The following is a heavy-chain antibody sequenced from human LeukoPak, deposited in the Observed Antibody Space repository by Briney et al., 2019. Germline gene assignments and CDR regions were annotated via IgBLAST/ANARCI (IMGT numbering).Heavy chain of an antibody. CDR1: GYTLTELS. Sequence: ASVKVSYKVSGYTLTELSMHWVRQAPGKGLEWMGGFDPEDGETIYAQKFQGRVTMTEDTSTDTAYMELSSLRSEDTAVYYCATDPAEEYLVRGVIIPPLSYWGQGTLVTVSS. CDR3: ATDPAEEYLVRGVIIPPLSY. CDR2: FDPEDGET. V-gene: IGHV1-24*01. D-gene: IGHD3-10*01. J-gene: IGHJ4*02.